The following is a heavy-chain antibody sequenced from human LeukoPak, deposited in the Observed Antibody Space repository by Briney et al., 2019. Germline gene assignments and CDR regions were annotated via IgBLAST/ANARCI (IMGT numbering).Heavy chain of an antibody. V-gene: IGHV3-7*01. CDR1: GFTFSSYS. D-gene: IGHD3-3*01. CDR3: ARDLTYHDFWSGYYSGALLDY. CDR2: IKQDGSEK. Sequence: GGSLRLSCAASGFTFSSYSMNWVRQAPGKGLEWVANIKQDGSEKYYVDSVKGRFTISRDNAKNSLYLQMNSLRAEDTAVYYCARDLTYHDFWSGYYSGALLDYWGQGTLVTVSS. J-gene: IGHJ4*02.